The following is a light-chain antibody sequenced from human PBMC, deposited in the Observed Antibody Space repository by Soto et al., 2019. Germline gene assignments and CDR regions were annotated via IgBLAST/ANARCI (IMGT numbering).Light chain of an antibody. CDR2: EAT. Sequence: QSVLTQPASMSGSPGQSITISCTGTSSDIGRYNFVSWYQHHPGKAPKLIIYEATKRPSGVSYRFSGSKSGNTASLTISGLQGEDESDYYCTAYTITSPYVFGTGTKLNVL. J-gene: IGLJ1*01. CDR3: TAYTITSPYV. V-gene: IGLV2-14*01. CDR1: SSDIGRYNF.